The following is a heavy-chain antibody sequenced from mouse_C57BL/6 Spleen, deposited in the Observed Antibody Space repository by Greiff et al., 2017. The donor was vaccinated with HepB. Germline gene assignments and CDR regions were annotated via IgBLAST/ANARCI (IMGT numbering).Heavy chain of an antibody. J-gene: IGHJ4*01. CDR1: GYAFSSSW. Sequence: VQLQQSGPELVKPGASVKISCKASGYAFSSSWMNWVKQRPGKGLEWIGRIYPGDGDTNYNGKFKGKATLTADKSSSTAYMQLSSLTSEDSAVYFCARRRVSMDYWGQGTSVTVSS. V-gene: IGHV1-82*01. CDR3: ARRRVSMDY. CDR2: IYPGDGDT.